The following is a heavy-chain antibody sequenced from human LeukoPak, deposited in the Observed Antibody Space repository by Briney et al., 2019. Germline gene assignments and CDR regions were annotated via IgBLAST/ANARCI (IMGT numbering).Heavy chain of an antibody. CDR3: ARDERRYCSDSSCYPGDY. V-gene: IGHV3-21*01. CDR2: ISRTSAYI. J-gene: IGHJ4*02. CDR1: GFTYSSYA. D-gene: IGHD2-2*01. Sequence: GGSLRLSCAASGFTYSSYAMKWVRQAPGKGLEWVSAISRTSAYIYYSDSVKGRFTISRDNAKNSVYLQIDSLRAEDTAVYYCARDERRYCSDSSCYPGDYWGQGTLVTVSS.